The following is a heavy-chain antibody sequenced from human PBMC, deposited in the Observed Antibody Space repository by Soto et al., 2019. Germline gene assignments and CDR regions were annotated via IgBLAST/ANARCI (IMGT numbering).Heavy chain of an antibody. V-gene: IGHV1-69*01. J-gene: IGHJ6*02. CDR1: GGTFSSYA. D-gene: IGHD2-2*01. CDR2: IIPISGTA. CDR3: ARSQGSSSSLEIYYYYYYGMAV. Sequence: QVQLVQSGAEVKKPGSSVKVSCKASGGTFSSYAISWVRQAPGQGLEWMGGIIPISGTANYAQKFQGRVTFTADESTRTAYMELSRLRSEDTAVYYCARSQGSSSSLEIYYYYYYGMAVWGQGTTVTVSS.